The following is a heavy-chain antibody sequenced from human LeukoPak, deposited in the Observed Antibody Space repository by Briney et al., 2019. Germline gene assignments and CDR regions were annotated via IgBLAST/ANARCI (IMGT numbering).Heavy chain of an antibody. CDR3: ARDLVLSRSVGASEKVDY. J-gene: IGHJ4*02. Sequence: PGGSLRLSCAASGFTFSSYWMSWVRQAPGKGLEWVANIKQDGSEKYYVDSVKGRFTISRDNAKNSLYLQMNSLRAEDTAVYYCARDLVLSRSVGASEKVDYWGQGTLVTVSS. D-gene: IGHD1-26*01. CDR2: IKQDGSEK. CDR1: GFTFSSYW. V-gene: IGHV3-7*01.